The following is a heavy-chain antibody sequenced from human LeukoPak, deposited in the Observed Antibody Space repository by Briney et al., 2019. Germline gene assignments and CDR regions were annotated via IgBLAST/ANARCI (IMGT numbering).Heavy chain of an antibody. Sequence: GGSLRLSCAASGFTFRNYYMHWLRQAPGKGLEWISYISSSGSYIEYADSVQGRFTVSSDNAKNSLYLQMNSLRAEDTAVYYCARGSYGSGSYYIANWFDPWGQGTLVTVSS. CDR2: ISSSGSYI. CDR3: ARGSYGSGSYYIANWFDP. J-gene: IGHJ5*02. V-gene: IGHV3-11*04. CDR1: GFTFRNYY. D-gene: IGHD3-10*01.